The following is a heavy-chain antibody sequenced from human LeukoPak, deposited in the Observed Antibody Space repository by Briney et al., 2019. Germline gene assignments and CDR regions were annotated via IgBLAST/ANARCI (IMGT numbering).Heavy chain of an antibody. D-gene: IGHD1-26*01. Sequence: PGESLRISCNGSGYSFTSNWISWVRQMPGKGLEWMGRIDPSDSHINYSPSFQGHVTISVDKSISTAYLQWSSLRASDTVMYYCARQGRGSYRRDFDYWGQGTLVTVSS. J-gene: IGHJ4*02. V-gene: IGHV5-10-1*01. CDR2: IDPSDSHI. CDR3: ARQGRGSYRRDFDY. CDR1: GYSFTSNW.